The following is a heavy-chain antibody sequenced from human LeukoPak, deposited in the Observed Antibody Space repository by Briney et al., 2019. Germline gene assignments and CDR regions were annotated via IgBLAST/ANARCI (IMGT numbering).Heavy chain of an antibody. D-gene: IGHD2-2*01. CDR1: GDSISSSSYY. CDR3: ARDLGVVPAWGWFDP. J-gene: IGHJ5*02. CDR2: MYYSGNT. V-gene: IGHV4-39*07. Sequence: ASETLSLTCTVSGDSISSSSYYWGWIRQPPGKGLEWIGTMYYSGNTYYNPSLKSRVTISGDTSKNQFSLNSSSVTAADTAVYYCARDLGVVPAWGWFDPWGQGTLVTVSS.